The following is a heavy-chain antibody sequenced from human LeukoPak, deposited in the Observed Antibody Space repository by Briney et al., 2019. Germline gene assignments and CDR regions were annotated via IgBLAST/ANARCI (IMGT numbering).Heavy chain of an antibody. CDR1: GFTFSGFW. CDR2: INSDGSEG. J-gene: IGHJ4*02. V-gene: IGHV3-7*01. Sequence: GGSLRLSCAVSGFTFSGFWMSWSRQAPGKGLEWVASINSDGSEGYYADVVKGRLTISRDNAKNSLYLQINSLRAEDTAVYYCARAPTGIQLWYHWGQGTLVTVSS. CDR3: ARAPTGIQLWYH. D-gene: IGHD5-18*01.